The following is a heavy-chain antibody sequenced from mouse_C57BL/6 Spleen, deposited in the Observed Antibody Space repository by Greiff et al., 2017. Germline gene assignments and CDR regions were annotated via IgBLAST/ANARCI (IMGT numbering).Heavy chain of an antibody. V-gene: IGHV2-9-1*01. CDR3: ASRERSFDY. CDR1: GFSLTSYA. CDR2: IWTGGGT. Sequence: QVQLKESGPGLVAPSQSLYITCTASGFSLTSYAISWVRQPPGKGLEWLGVIWTGGGTNYNSALKSRRSISKDNSKSHVLLNMNSLQNYDTARYYCASRERSFDYWGQGTTLTVSS. J-gene: IGHJ2*01.